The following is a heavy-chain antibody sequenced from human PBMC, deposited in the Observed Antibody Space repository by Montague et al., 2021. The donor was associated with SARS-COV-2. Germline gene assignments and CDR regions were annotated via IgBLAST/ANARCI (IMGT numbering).Heavy chain of an antibody. V-gene: IGHV3-74*01. CDR3: ARDYYDAHYGMDV. CDR2: INSDGSIT. CDR1: GFPFSSYW. J-gene: IGHJ6*02. D-gene: IGHD1-26*01. Sequence: YRRLSCAASGFPFSSYWMHWVRQAPGKGLVWVSRINSDGSITKNADSVKGRFTISRDNAKNTLYLQMNSLRAEDTAVYYCARDYYDAHYGMDVWGQGTTVTVSS.